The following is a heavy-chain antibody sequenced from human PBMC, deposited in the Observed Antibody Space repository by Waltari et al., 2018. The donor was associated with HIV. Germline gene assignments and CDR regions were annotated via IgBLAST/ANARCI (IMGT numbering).Heavy chain of an antibody. Sequence: DVQLAQFGAEVKKSGESLKLSCQGSGYTFDNSCIAWVRQRPGEGLELMGSIYPGDSDSRYSPSFQGQVTMSADKSKKTIYLERNNLRPSDTAIYYCARVGGFGESGDSAFEKWGQGTMVTV. CDR2: IYPGDSDS. CDR1: GYTFDNSC. V-gene: IGHV5-51*01. D-gene: IGHD3-10*01. J-gene: IGHJ3*02. CDR3: ARVGGFGESGDSAFEK.